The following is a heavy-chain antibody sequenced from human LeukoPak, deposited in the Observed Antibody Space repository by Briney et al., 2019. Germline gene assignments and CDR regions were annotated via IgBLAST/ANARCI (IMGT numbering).Heavy chain of an antibody. J-gene: IGHJ3*02. D-gene: IGHD3-10*01. CDR2: IWYDGSNK. CDR3: AKSFYPGGSSFTFNI. V-gene: IGHV3-33*06. CDR1: GFTFSSYG. Sequence: PGGSLRLSRAASGFTFSSYGMHWVRQAPGKGLEWVAVIWYDGSNKYYADSVKGRFTISRDNSKNTLYLQMNSLRVDDTAVYYCAKSFYPGGSSFTFNIWGQGTLVTVSS.